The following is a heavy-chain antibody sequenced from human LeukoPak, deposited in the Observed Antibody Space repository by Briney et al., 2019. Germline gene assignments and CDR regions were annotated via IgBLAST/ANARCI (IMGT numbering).Heavy chain of an antibody. CDR2: INVGNGNT. V-gene: IGHV1-3*01. D-gene: IGHD6-19*01. Sequence: ASVKVSCKTSGYTFTNYAMHWVRQAPGQRLEWMGWINVGNGNTKYSQKFQGRVTITRDTSASTVYMELSSLRSEDTAVYYCASPPEDSSGWNFDYWGQGTLVTVSS. CDR3: ASPPEDSSGWNFDY. CDR1: GYTFTNYA. J-gene: IGHJ4*02.